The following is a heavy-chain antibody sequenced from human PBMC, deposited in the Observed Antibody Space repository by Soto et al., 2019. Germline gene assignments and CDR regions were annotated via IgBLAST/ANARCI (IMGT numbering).Heavy chain of an antibody. CDR3: WVRQQLHPNWFDP. D-gene: IGHD6-13*01. V-gene: IGHV1-69*13. CDR2: IIPIFGTA. Sequence: GASVKVSCKASGGTFSSYAISWVRQAPGQGLEWMGGIIPIFGTANYAQKFQGRVTITADESTSTAYMELSSLRSEDTAVYYCWVRQQLHPNWFDPWGQGTLVTVSS. J-gene: IGHJ5*02. CDR1: GGTFSSYA.